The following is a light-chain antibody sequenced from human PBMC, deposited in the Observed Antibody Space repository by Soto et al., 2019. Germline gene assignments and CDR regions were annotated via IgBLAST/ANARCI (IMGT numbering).Light chain of an antibody. CDR2: KAS. V-gene: IGKV1-5*03. J-gene: IGKJ4*01. CDR1: QSISIW. CDR3: QQYDTYRFT. Sequence: DIQMTQSPSTLSASVGDRVTITCRASQSISIWLAWYQQKPGKAPNLLIYKASSLESGVPSRFSGSGSGTEFPLTISSLQPDDVATYYCQQYDTYRFTFGGGTKVEIK.